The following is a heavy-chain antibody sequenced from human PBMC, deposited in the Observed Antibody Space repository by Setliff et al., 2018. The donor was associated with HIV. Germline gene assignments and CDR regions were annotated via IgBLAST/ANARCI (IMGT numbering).Heavy chain of an antibody. CDR2: IIPIVNIA. D-gene: IGHD5-18*01. CDR1: GGTFSNYV. J-gene: IGHJ1*01. Sequence: SVKVSCKTSGGTFSNYVISWVRQAPGQGLEWMGGIIPIVNIANYAQKFQGRVTITADKSTSTVYMELRSLRSEDTAVYFCARGWSEDTSVVQVEYFQHWGQGTLVTVSS. CDR3: ARGWSEDTSVVQVEYFQH. V-gene: IGHV1-69*10.